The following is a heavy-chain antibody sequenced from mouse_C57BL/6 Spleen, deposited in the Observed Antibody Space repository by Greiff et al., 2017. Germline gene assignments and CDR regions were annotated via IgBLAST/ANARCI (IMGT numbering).Heavy chain of an antibody. D-gene: IGHD4-1*01. CDR2: ISSGSSTI. CDR3: ARDGTDD. V-gene: IGHV5-17*01. J-gene: IGHJ2*01. Sequence: VPLMASGGGLVKPGGSLKLSCAASGFTFSDYGMHWVRQAPEKGLEWVAYISSGSSTIYYADTVKGRFTISRDNAKNTLFLQMTSLRSEDTAMYYCARDGTDDWGQGTTLTVSS. CDR1: GFTFSDYG.